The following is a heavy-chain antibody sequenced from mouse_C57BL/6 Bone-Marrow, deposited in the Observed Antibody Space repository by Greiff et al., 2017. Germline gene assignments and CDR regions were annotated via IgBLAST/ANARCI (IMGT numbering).Heavy chain of an antibody. J-gene: IGHJ3*01. V-gene: IGHV1-81*01. CDR2: IYPRSGNT. CDR1: GYTFTSYG. CDR3: AREDSYYYGSSWFAY. D-gene: IGHD1-1*01. Sequence: QVQLQQSGAELARPGASVKLSCKASGYTFTSYGISWVKQRTGQGLEWIGEIYPRSGNTYYNEKFKGKATLTADKSSSTAYMELRSLTSEDSAVYFCAREDSYYYGSSWFAYWGQGTLVTVSA.